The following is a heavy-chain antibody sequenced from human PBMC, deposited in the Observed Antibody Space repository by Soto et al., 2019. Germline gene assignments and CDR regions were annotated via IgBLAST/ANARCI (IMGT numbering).Heavy chain of an antibody. D-gene: IGHD2-15*01. CDR3: AKDPRTEEGYCSGGSCYPYYYYYYGMDV. V-gene: IGHV3-30*18. J-gene: IGHJ6*02. Sequence: GGSLRLSCAASGFTFSSYGMHWVRQAPGKGLEWVAVISYDGSNKYYADSVKGRFTISRDNSKNTLYLQMNSLRAEDTAVYYCAKDPRTEEGYCSGGSCYPYYYYYYGMDVWGQGTTVTVSS. CDR2: ISYDGSNK. CDR1: GFTFSSYG.